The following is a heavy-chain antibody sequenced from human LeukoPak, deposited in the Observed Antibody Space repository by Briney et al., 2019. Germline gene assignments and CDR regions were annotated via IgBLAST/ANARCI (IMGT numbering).Heavy chain of an antibody. V-gene: IGHV1-24*01. J-gene: IGHJ4*02. CDR3: ATYSDSSDWYDPQYYFDY. CDR2: FDPEDGET. CDR1: GYTFTELS. D-gene: IGHD6-19*01. Sequence: ASVTVSCKVSGYTFTELSMHWVRQAPGKGLEWMGGFDPEDGETIYAQKFQGRVTMTEDTSTDTAYMELSSLRSEDTAVYYCATYSDSSDWYDPQYYFDYWGQGTLVTVSS.